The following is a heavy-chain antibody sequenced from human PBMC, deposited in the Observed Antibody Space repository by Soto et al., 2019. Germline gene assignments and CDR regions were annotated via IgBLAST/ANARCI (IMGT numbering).Heavy chain of an antibody. V-gene: IGHV4-4*07. CDR2: IYTSGST. CDR1: GGSISSYY. CDR3: ARDTDMVRGVIKFKGMDV. J-gene: IGHJ6*02. D-gene: IGHD3-10*01. Sequence: PXGTLSLTCTVSGGSISSYYWSWIRQPSGKGLEWIGRIYTSGSTNYNPSLKSRVTMSVDTSKNQFSLKLSSVTAADTAVYYCARDTDMVRGVIKFKGMDVWGQGTTVTVSS.